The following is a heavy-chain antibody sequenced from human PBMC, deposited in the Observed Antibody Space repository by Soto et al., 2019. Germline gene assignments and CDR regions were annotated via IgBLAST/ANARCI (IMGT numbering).Heavy chain of an antibody. J-gene: IGHJ4*02. CDR1: GFTFTSYG. V-gene: IGHV3-33*01. D-gene: IGHD3-16*01. Sequence: PGGSLRLSCAASGFTFTSYGLHWVRQAPGKGLEWVAFIWYDGSNKYYADSVKGRFTISRDNSRNTLYLQMNSLRAEDTAVYYCARDHYDGRFDYWGQGTLVTVSS. CDR3: ARDHYDGRFDY. CDR2: IWYDGSNK.